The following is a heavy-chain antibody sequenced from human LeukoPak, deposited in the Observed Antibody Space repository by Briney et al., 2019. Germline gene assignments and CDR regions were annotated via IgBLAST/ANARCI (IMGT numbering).Heavy chain of an antibody. CDR3: ARSEWGFYDILTGSGVAFDY. J-gene: IGHJ4*02. CDR2: ISSSSSTI. Sequence: GGSLRLSCAASGFTFSSYSMNWVRQAPGKGLEWVSYISSSSSTIYYADSVKGRFTISRDNAKNSLYLQMNSLRAEDTAVYYCARSEWGFYDILTGSGVAFDYWGQGTLVTVSS. CDR1: GFTFSSYS. D-gene: IGHD3-9*01. V-gene: IGHV3-48*01.